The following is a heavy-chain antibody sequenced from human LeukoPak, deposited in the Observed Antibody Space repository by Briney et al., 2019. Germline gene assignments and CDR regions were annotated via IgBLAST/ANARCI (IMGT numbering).Heavy chain of an antibody. CDR2: ISNSGGST. J-gene: IGHJ4*02. Sequence: GGSLRLSCAVSGFTFSSYGMSWVRQAPGKGLEWVSGISNSGGSTYYADSVKGRFTISRDNSKNTLYLQMNNLRAEDTAVYYCAKVGLRLGGDYWGQGTLVTVSS. CDR1: GFTFSSYG. D-gene: IGHD4-17*01. V-gene: IGHV3-23*01. CDR3: AKVGLRLGGDY.